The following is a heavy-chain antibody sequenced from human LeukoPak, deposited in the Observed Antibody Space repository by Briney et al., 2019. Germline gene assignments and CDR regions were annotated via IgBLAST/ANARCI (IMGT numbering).Heavy chain of an antibody. CDR3: AKGGYYYDSSGPNPHFDY. CDR1: GFTFSSYG. V-gene: IGHV3-30*18. J-gene: IGHJ4*02. CDR2: ISYDGSNK. Sequence: GGSLRLSCAASGFTFSSYGMHWVRQAPGKGLEGVAVISYDGSNKYYADSVKGRFTISRDNSKNTLYLQINSLRAEDMAVYYCAKGGYYYDSSGPNPHFDYWGQGTLVTVSS. D-gene: IGHD3-22*01.